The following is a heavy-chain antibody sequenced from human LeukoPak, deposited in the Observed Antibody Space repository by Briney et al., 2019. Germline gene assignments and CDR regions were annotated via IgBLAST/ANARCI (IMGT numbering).Heavy chain of an antibody. V-gene: IGHV1-2*02. CDR1: VYTFTGYY. Sequence: ASVKVSCKASVYTFTGYYMHWVRQAPGQGLEWMGWINPNSGGTNYAQKFQGRVTMTRETSISTVYMELSRLRSDDTAVYYCARDRGLELLNENFDYWGQGTLVTVSS. D-gene: IGHD1-7*01. J-gene: IGHJ4*02. CDR2: INPNSGGT. CDR3: ARDRGLELLNENFDY.